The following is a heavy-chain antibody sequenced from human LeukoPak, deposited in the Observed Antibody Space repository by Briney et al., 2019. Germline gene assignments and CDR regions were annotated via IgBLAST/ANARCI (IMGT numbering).Heavy chain of an antibody. CDR3: ARAGYGSGSYVPDY. D-gene: IGHD3-10*01. Sequence: GGSLRLSCAASGFSFSSYWMHWVRQAPGEGLVWVSRIKGDGSYITYADSVKGRFTISRDNARNTLYLQMNSLRADDTAVYYCARAGYGSGSYVPDYWGQGTLVTVSS. CDR1: GFSFSSYW. CDR2: IKGDGSYI. V-gene: IGHV3-74*01. J-gene: IGHJ4*02.